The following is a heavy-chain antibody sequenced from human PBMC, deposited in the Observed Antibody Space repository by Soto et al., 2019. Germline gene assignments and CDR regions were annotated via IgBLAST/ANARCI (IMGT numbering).Heavy chain of an antibody. CDR2: ISGSGGST. Sequence: EVQLLESGGGLVQPGGSLRLSCAASGFTFSSYAMSWVRQAPGKGLEWVSAISGSGGSTYYADSVKGRFSISRDNSKXXXYLXXXXXXXXXXXXXXXAKDLVYAIAYYFDYWGQGXXVTVSX. V-gene: IGHV3-23*01. CDR3: AKDLVYAIAYYFDY. CDR1: GFTFSSYA. J-gene: IGHJ4*02. D-gene: IGHD2-8*01.